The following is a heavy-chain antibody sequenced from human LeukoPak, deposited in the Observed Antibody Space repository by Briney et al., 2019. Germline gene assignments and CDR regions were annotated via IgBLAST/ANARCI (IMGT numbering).Heavy chain of an antibody. CDR3: ARDTSSTWYDY. V-gene: IGHV4-39*07. J-gene: IGHJ4*02. Sequence: SETLSLTCTVSGGSISSSSYYWGWIRQPPGKGLEWIGSIYYSGSTYYNPSLKSRVTISVDTSKNQFSLKLSSVTAADTAVYYCARDTSSTWYDYWGQGTLVTVSS. CDR1: GGSISSSSYY. CDR2: IYYSGST. D-gene: IGHD6-13*01.